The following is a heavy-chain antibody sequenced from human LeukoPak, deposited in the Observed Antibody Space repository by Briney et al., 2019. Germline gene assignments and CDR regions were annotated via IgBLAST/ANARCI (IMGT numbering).Heavy chain of an antibody. D-gene: IGHD3-3*01. CDR3: TTDLLRFLAWEDSDY. J-gene: IGHJ4*02. CDR2: SKSETDGGTT. CDR1: GFTFSDAW. V-gene: IGHV3-15*07. Sequence: PGGSLRLSCAASGFTFSDAWMNWVRQAPGKGLEWVGRSKSETDGGTTDYAAPVKGRFTISRDDSKNILYLQMNSLKTEDTAVNYCTTDLLRFLAWEDSDYWGQGTLVTVSS.